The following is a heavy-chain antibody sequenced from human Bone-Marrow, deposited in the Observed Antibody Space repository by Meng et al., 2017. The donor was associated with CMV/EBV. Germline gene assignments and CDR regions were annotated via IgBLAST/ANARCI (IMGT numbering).Heavy chain of an antibody. V-gene: IGHV3-48*04. Sequence: GESLKISCAASGFTFSSYSMNWVRQAPGKGLEWVSYISSSSSTICYADSVKGRFTISRDNAKNSLYLQMNSLRAEDTAVYYCARMTIFGFDYWGQGTLVTVSS. CDR1: GFTFSSYS. D-gene: IGHD3-3*01. J-gene: IGHJ4*02. CDR2: ISSSSSTI. CDR3: ARMTIFGFDY.